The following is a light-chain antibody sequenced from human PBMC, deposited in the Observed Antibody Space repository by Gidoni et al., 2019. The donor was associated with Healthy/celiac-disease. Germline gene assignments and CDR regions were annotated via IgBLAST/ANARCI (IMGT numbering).Light chain of an antibody. V-gene: IGKV3-15*01. CDR1: QIVSSY. CDR2: GAS. J-gene: IGKJ2*01. CDR3: QQYNNWPPYT. Sequence: EIVMTHSPATLFVSPGERATLSCRARQIVSSYLAWYQQNPGQAPRLLIYGASTRATCIPARFSGSGSGTEFTLTISSLQSEDFAVYYCQQYNNWPPYTFGQGTKLEIK.